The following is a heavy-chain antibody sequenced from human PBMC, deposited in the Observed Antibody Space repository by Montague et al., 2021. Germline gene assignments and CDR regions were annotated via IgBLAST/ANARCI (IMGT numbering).Heavy chain of an antibody. Sequence: SLRLSCAASGFTSSNYGMSWVRQAPGEGLEWVSSITGSGATTYYADSVKGRFTISRDNSENTLYLQMNNLRAEDTALYYCARGRGVSSGIGQLDPWGQGTLVTVSS. D-gene: IGHD3-22*01. V-gene: IGHV3-23*01. CDR3: ARGRGVSSGIGQLDP. CDR2: ITGSGATT. CDR1: GFTSSNYG. J-gene: IGHJ5*02.